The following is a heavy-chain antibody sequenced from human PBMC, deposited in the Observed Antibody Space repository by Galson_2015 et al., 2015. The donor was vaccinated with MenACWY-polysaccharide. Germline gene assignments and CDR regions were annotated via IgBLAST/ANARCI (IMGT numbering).Heavy chain of an antibody. CDR1: GFTFSSYT. CDR3: ANPGLSTRRTSDVDY. J-gene: IGHJ4*02. CDR2: ISGSGASK. D-gene: IGHD5/OR15-5a*01. V-gene: IGHV3-23*01. Sequence: SLRLSCAPSGFTFSSYTMSWVRQAPGKGLEWVSGISGSGASKYYADSVKGRFTISRDNVKNTMYLQMNSLRDADTAVYSCANPGLSTRRTSDVDYWGQGTLVTVSS.